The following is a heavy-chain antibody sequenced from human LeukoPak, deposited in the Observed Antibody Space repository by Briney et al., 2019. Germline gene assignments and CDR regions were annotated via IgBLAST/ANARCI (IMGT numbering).Heavy chain of an antibody. V-gene: IGHV3-74*01. CDR3: ARTSSGYSSDVFDI. Sequence: GGSLRLSCAASGFIFSSSWMHWVRQAPGKGLVWVSGISNDGSSTRYADSVKGRITISRDNAKKRLYLQMNCLRAEDTAVYYCARTSSGYSSDVFDIWGQGTMVAVSS. CDR1: GFIFSSSW. J-gene: IGHJ3*02. CDR2: ISNDGSST. D-gene: IGHD3-22*01.